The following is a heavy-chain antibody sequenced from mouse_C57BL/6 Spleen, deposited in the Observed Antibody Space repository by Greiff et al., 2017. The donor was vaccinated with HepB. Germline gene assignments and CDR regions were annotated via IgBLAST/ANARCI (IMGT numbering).Heavy chain of an antibody. CDR1: GYTFTDHT. Sequence: QVQLQQSDAELVKPGASVKISCKASGYTFTDHTIHWMKQRPEQGLEWIGYIYPRDGSTKYNEKFKGKATLTADKSSSTAYMQLNSLTSEDSAVYICASSFYYGNYAFAYWGQGTLVTVSA. CDR2: IYPRDGST. V-gene: IGHV1-78*01. D-gene: IGHD2-1*01. J-gene: IGHJ3*01. CDR3: ASSFYYGNYAFAY.